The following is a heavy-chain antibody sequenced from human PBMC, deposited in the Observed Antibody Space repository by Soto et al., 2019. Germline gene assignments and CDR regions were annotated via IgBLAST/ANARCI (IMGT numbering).Heavy chain of an antibody. J-gene: IGHJ4*02. CDR1: GCSISSYY. Sequence: XETLSLTCTVSGCSISSYYWSWIRQPAGKGLEWIGRIYTSGSTNYNPSLKSRVTMSVDTSKNQFSLKLSSVTAADTAVYYCARGIRVGVGVGYFDYWGQGTLVTVSS. CDR2: IYTSGST. D-gene: IGHD1-26*01. V-gene: IGHV4-4*07. CDR3: ARGIRVGVGVGYFDY.